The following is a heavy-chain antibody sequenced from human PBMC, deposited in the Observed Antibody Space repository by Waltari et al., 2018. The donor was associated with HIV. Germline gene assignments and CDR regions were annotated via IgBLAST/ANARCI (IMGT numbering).Heavy chain of an antibody. D-gene: IGHD3-22*01. CDR3: ASGYYDSSGYFDY. CDR1: GYPFTSSD. V-gene: IGHV1-8*01. J-gene: IGHJ4*02. CDR2: MNPNSGNT. Sequence: QVQLVQSGAEVKKPGAAVKVSCKAPGYPFTSSDINWRRQATGQGLEWMGWMNPNSGNTGYAQKFQGRVTMTRNTSISTAYMELSSLRSEDTAVYYCASGYYDSSGYFDYWGQGTLVTVSS.